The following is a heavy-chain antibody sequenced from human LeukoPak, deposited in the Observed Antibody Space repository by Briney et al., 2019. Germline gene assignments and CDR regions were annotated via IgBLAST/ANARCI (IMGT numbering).Heavy chain of an antibody. CDR3: AKDDAFGAVDDY. CDR2: ISGSGGST. V-gene: IGHV3-23*01. D-gene: IGHD6-19*01. J-gene: IGHJ4*02. Sequence: GGTLRLSCAASGFTFSNYGMSWVRQAPGKGLEWVSGISGSGGSTYYADSVKGRFTISRDNSKNTLYLQMNSLRAEDTAVYYCAKDDAFGAVDDYWGQGTLVTVSS. CDR1: GFTFSNYG.